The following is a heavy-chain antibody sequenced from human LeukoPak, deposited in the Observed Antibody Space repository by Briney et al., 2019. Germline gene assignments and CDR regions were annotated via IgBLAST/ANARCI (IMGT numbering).Heavy chain of an antibody. CDR2: INHSGST. CDR3: ARASPGYDFWSGYNPSQYFDY. D-gene: IGHD3-3*01. V-gene: IGHV4-34*01. J-gene: IGHJ4*02. Sequence: PSETLSLTCAVYGGSFSGYYWSWIRQPPGKGLEWIGEINHSGSTNYNPSLKSRVTISVDTSKNQFSLKLSSVTAADTAVYYCARASPGYDFWSGYNPSQYFDYWGQGTLVTVSS. CDR1: GGSFSGYY.